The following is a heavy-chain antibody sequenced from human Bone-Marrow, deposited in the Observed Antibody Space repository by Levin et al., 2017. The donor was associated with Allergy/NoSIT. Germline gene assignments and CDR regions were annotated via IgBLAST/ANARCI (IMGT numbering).Heavy chain of an antibody. CDR1: GGRFSNYA. CDR3: ARARDGYYGSGSFDF. V-gene: IGHV1-69*13. J-gene: IGHJ4*02. D-gene: IGHD3-10*01. CDR2: IIPAFGST. Sequence: PEASVKVSCKASGGRFSNYAISWVRQAPGQGLEWMGGIIPAFGSTNYAQKFQGRVTIIADESTSTAYMELRSLKSEDTAVYYCARARDGYYGSGSFDFWGQGTLLTVSS.